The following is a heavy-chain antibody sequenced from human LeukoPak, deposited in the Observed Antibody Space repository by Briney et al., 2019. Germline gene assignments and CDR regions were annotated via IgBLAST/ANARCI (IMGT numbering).Heavy chain of an antibody. D-gene: IGHD3-9*01. CDR3: ARDGYDILTGYYPFDY. CDR2: ISSSGGTI. V-gene: IGHV3-48*03. CDR1: GFTFSSYE. Sequence: GGSLRLSCAASGFTFSSYEMNWVRQAPGKGLEWVSYISSSGGTIYYADSVKGRFTISRDNAKNSLYLQMNSLRAEDTAVYYCARDGYDILTGYYPFDYWGQGTLVTVSS. J-gene: IGHJ4*02.